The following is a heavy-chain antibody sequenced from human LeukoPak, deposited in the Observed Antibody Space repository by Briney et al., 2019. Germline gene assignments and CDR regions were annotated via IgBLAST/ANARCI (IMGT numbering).Heavy chain of an antibody. CDR1: GGSISSYY. Sequence: SETLSLTCTVSGGSISSYYWSWIRQPPGKGLEWIGYIYYSGSTNYNPSLKSRVTISVDTSKNQFSLKLSSVTAADTAVYYCAARGSRYSSGLDYWGQGTLGTVSS. CDR2: IYYSGST. J-gene: IGHJ4*02. CDR3: AARGSRYSSGLDY. D-gene: IGHD6-19*01. V-gene: IGHV4-59*01.